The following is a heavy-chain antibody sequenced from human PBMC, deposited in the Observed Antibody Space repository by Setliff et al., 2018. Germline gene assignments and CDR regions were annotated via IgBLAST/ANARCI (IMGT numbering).Heavy chain of an antibody. V-gene: IGHV4-31*03. CDR1: GGSISSSSYY. Sequence: SETLSLTCTVSGGSISSSSYYWGWIRQHPGKGLEWIGYIYYSGSTYYNPSLKSRVTISVDTSKNQFSLKLSSVTAADTAVYYCARDEGSSYFYGMDVWGQGTTVTVSS. CDR2: IYYSGST. CDR3: ARDEGSSYFYGMDV. J-gene: IGHJ6*02. D-gene: IGHD6-13*01.